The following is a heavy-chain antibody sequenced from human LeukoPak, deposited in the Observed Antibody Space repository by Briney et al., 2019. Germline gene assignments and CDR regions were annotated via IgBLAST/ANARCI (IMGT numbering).Heavy chain of an antibody. V-gene: IGHV1-18*01. CDR2: ISAYNGNT. D-gene: IGHD6-19*01. CDR1: GYTFTSYG. CDR3: ARDGGAEQWLGRPDY. Sequence: GASVTVSCKASGYTFTSYGISWVRQAPGQGLEWMGWISAYNGNTNYAQKLQGRVTMTTDTSTSTAYMELRSLRSDDTAVYYCARDGGAEQWLGRPDYWGQGTLVTVSS. J-gene: IGHJ4*02.